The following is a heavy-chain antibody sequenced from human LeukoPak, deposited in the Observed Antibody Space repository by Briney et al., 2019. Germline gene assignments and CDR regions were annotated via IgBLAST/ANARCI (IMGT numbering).Heavy chain of an antibody. Sequence: GASVKVSCKSSGYTFTGYYMHWVRQAPGQGLEWMGWINPNSGGTNYAQKFQGRVTMTRDTSISTAYMELSRLRSDDTAVYYCARDASIAVAGRFDYWGQGTLVTVSS. D-gene: IGHD6-19*01. CDR3: ARDASIAVAGRFDY. CDR1: GYTFTGYY. CDR2: INPNSGGT. J-gene: IGHJ4*02. V-gene: IGHV1-2*02.